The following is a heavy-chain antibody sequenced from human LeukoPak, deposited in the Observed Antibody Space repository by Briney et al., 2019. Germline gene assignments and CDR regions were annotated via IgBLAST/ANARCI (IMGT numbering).Heavy chain of an antibody. CDR3: ARDNIFPYYYDSSGYYGRY. CDR2: ISAYNGNT. J-gene: IGHJ4*02. Sequence: GASVKVSCKASGYTFTSYGISWVRQAPGQGLEWMGWISAYNGNTNYAQKLQGRVTMTTDTSTSTAYMELRSLRSDDTAVYYCARDNIFPYYYDSSGYYGRYWGQGTLVTVSS. CDR1: GYTFTSYG. V-gene: IGHV1-18*01. D-gene: IGHD3-22*01.